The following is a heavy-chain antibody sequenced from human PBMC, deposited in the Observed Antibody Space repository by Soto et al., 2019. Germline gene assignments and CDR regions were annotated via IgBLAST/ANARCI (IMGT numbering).Heavy chain of an antibody. CDR1: GFTFSSYA. D-gene: IGHD2-2*01. J-gene: IGHJ6*02. Sequence: EVQLLESGGGLVQPGGSLRLSCAASGFTFSSYAMKWVRQGPGKGLEWVSLIGESGTPTYYAASVKGRYTISRDNSGNTLFMEIYSLRAEDTAVYYCARYIPGVRYYGMDVWGQGTTVTVSS. CDR2: IGESGTPT. CDR3: ARYIPGVRYYGMDV. V-gene: IGHV3-23*01.